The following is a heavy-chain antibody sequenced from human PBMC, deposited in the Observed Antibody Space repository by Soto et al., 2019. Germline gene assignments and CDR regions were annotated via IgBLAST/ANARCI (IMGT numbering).Heavy chain of an antibody. CDR2: ISGYNGNT. CDR1: GYSFTSYG. D-gene: IGHD2-8*01. J-gene: IGHJ6*02. V-gene: IGHV1-18*01. CDR3: AKNGQPPYYYYGLDV. Sequence: ASVKVSCKASGYSFTSYGISWVRQAPGQGLEWMGWISGYNGNTNYAQKFQGRVSMTIDTSTTTAYMELRSLTSDDTAVYYCAKNGQPPYYYYGLDVWGQGTKVTVS.